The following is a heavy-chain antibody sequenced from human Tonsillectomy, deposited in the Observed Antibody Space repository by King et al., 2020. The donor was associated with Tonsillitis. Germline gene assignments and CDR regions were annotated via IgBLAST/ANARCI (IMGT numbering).Heavy chain of an antibody. CDR2: IKDKADGGTK. Sequence: VQLVESGGGLVKPGGSLRLSCAASGLTFSDACMSWVRQAPGKGLEWVGRIKDKADGGTKEYAAPGKGRFTISRDDSKNTLYLQMSSLKTEDTAVYYCTTTVGGDCSTGWCDNQFSQHWGQGTQVTVSS. CDR1: GLTFSDAC. D-gene: IGHD2-8*01. CDR3: TTTVGGDCSTGWCDNQFSQH. J-gene: IGHJ1*01. V-gene: IGHV3-15*01.